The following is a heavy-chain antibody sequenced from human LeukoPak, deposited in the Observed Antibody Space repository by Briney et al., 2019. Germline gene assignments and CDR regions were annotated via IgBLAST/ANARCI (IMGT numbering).Heavy chain of an antibody. CDR2: ISGSGGST. Sequence: GGSLRLSCAASGFTFSSYAMSWVRQAPGKGLEWVSAISGSGGSTYYADSVKGRFTISRDNSKNTLYLQMNSLRAEDTAVYYCAKDSTVITMIVPKAFDYWGQGNPGHRLL. D-gene: IGHD3-22*01. CDR1: GFTFSSYA. CDR3: AKDSTVITMIVPKAFDY. V-gene: IGHV3-23*01. J-gene: IGHJ4*02.